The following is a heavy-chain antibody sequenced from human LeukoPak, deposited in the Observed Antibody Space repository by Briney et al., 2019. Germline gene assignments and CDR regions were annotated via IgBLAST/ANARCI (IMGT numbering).Heavy chain of an antibody. CDR3: ARGYDFWSGYFMGLPRPHNYYYMDV. D-gene: IGHD3-3*01. J-gene: IGHJ6*03. V-gene: IGHV4-39*07. Sequence: PSETLSLTCLVSGGSISSTSYYWGWIRQSPGRGLEWIGSFYYTGSIFDNRSLRSRVTISIDMSKNQFLLKLTSVTAADTAVYYCARGYDFWSGYFMGLPRPHNYYYMDVWGKGTTVTVSS. CDR1: GGSISSTSYY. CDR2: FYYTGSI.